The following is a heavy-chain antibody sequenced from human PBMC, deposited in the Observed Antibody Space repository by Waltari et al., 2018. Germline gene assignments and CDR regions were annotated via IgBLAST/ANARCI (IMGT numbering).Heavy chain of an antibody. CDR3: ARTTTLKSLDD. V-gene: IGHV1-69-2*01. CDR2: VDPKDGET. J-gene: IGHJ4*02. CDR1: GYTFTDYY. D-gene: IGHD1-7*01. Sequence: EVQLIQSGTAVKKPGATVKISCKASGYTFTDYYMHWVQQAPGKGLGWMGRVDPKDGETIYAEKFQGRVTISADTSTDTAYMELSSLRSDDTAVYFCARTTTLKSLDDWGQGTLVTVSS.